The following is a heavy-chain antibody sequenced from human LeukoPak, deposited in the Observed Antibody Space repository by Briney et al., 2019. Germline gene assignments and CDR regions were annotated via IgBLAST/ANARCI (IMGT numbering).Heavy chain of an antibody. D-gene: IGHD3-10*01. V-gene: IGHV1-18*01. CDR3: ARWHKQYGSGSYYKV. J-gene: IGHJ4*02. CDR1: GYTFTSYG. CDR2: ISAYNGNT. Sequence: ASVNVSCKATGYTFTSYGISWVRQAHGQGLEWMGWISAYNGNTNYAQKLQGRVTMTTDTSTSTAYMELRSLRSDDTAVYYCARWHKQYGSGSYYKVWGQGTLVTVSS.